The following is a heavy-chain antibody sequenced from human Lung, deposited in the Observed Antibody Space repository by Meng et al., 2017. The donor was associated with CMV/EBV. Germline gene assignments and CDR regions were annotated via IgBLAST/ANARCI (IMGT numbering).Heavy chain of an antibody. D-gene: IGHD3-22*01. J-gene: IGHJ6*02. CDR2: TYYRSKWYD. CDR3: ARDYYDSGAYYYTEEYYHGLDV. CDR1: GDSVSSNSAA. V-gene: IGHV6-1*01. Sequence: SETLSLXXAISGDSVSSNSAAWNWIRQSPSRDLEWLGRTYYRSKWYDDYAMAVKSRITINPDTSKNQFSLQLNSVTPEDTAVYYCARDYYDSGAYYYTEEYYHGLDVWGQGTTVTVSS.